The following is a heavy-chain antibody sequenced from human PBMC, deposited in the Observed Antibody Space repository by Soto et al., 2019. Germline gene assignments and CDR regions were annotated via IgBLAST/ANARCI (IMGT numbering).Heavy chain of an antibody. Sequence: ASVKVSCKASGYTFTGYYMHWVRQAPGQGLEWMGWINPNSGGTNYAQKFQGRVTMTRNTSISTAYMELSSLRSENTAVYYCARGNILTGYNNWFDPWGQGTLVTVSS. V-gene: IGHV1-2*02. CDR1: GYTFTGYY. CDR2: INPNSGGT. J-gene: IGHJ5*02. CDR3: ARGNILTGYNNWFDP. D-gene: IGHD3-9*01.